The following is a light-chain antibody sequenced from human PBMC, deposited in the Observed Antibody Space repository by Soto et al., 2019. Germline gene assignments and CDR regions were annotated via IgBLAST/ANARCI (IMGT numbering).Light chain of an antibody. CDR2: GNI. CDR3: QSYDSTLSARYV. J-gene: IGLJ1*01. CDR1: SSNIGAGYD. V-gene: IGLV1-40*01. Sequence: QAVPRQPPSASWAPGQRVTISCTGSSSNIGAGYDVHWYQQRPGTAPKLLIFGNINRPSGVPDRFSGSKSGTSASLAITGLQAEDEGDYYCQSYDSTLSARYVFGTGTKVTVL.